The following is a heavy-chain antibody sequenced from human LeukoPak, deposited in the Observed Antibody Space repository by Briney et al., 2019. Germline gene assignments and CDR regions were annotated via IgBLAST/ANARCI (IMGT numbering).Heavy chain of an antibody. CDR2: IYPGDSDT. D-gene: IGHD6-13*01. CDR3: AKLGAYSSSWYGFFDF. Sequence: GESLKISCKASGYSFTNYWIGWVRQMPGKGLECMGIIYPGDSDTRYSPSFQGQVTISADKSISPAYLHWSSLKASDTAMYYCAKLGAYSSSWYGFFDFWGQGSLVTVSS. CDR1: GYSFTNYW. V-gene: IGHV5-51*01. J-gene: IGHJ4*02.